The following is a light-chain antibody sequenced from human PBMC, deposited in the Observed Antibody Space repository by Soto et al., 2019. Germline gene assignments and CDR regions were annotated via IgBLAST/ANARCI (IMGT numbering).Light chain of an antibody. CDR3: QQSYSTPIP. J-gene: IGKJ5*01. V-gene: IGKV1-39*01. CDR1: QSISSY. CDR2: AAS. Sequence: DIQMTQSPSSLSASVGDRVTITCRASQSISSYLNWYQQKPGKAPKLLIYAASSLQSGVPSRFSGSGSGTDFTLTISSLQPEDFATYYCQQSYSTPIPCGQGTRLE.